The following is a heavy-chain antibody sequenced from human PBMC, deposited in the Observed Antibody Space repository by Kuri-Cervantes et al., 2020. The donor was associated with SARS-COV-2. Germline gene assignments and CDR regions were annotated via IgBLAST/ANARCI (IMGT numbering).Heavy chain of an antibody. Sequence: SETLSLTCTVSGGSISSSSYYWGWIRQPPGKGLEWIGSIYYSGSTYYNPSLKSRVTISVDTSKNQFSLKLSSVTAADTAVYYCGASGYWKDWFDPWGQGTLVTVSS. CDR2: IYYSGST. CDR3: GASGYWKDWFDP. D-gene: IGHD3-22*01. J-gene: IGHJ5*02. V-gene: IGHV4-39*07. CDR1: GGSISSSSYY.